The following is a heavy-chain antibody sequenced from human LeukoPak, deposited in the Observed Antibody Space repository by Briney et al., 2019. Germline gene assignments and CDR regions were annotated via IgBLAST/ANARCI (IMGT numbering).Heavy chain of an antibody. CDR1: GFTFSSYA. CDR3: ARFSSSGWLNDAFDI. V-gene: IGHV3-23*01. D-gene: IGHD6-19*01. J-gene: IGHJ3*02. Sequence: GGSLRLSCAASGFTFSSYAMSWVRQAPGKGLEWVSAISGSGGSTYYADSVTGRFTISRDNSKSTLYLQMNSLRAEDTAVYYCARFSSSGWLNDAFDIWGQGTMVTVSS. CDR2: ISGSGGST.